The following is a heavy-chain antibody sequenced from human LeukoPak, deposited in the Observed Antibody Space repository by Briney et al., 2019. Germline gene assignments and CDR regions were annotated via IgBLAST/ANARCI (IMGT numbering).Heavy chain of an antibody. CDR2: IYYSGST. J-gene: IGHJ4*02. V-gene: IGHV4-39*01. Sequence: PSETLSLTCTVSGGSIGSSNYYWGWIRQPPGKGLEWNGSIYYSGSTYYNPSLKSRVTISVDTSKNQFSLKLSSVTAADTAVYYCARRIVVTRGFDYWGQGTLVTVSS. CDR1: GGSIGSSNYY. CDR3: ARRIVVTRGFDY. D-gene: IGHD4-23*01.